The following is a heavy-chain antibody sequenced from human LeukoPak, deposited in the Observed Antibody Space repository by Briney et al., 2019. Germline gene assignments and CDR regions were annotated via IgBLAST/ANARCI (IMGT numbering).Heavy chain of an antibody. J-gene: IGHJ4*02. CDR2: IKSKTDGGTT. D-gene: IGHD3-10*01. Sequence: GGSLRLSCAASGFSFSNAWMSWIRQAQGTGLEWVGRIKSKTDGGTTYYAAPVKGTFTISRDDSKNTLYLQMNSLRAEDTAVYYCTREDYYYASGHWAQGTLVTVSS. CDR1: GFSFSNAW. CDR3: TREDYYYASGH. V-gene: IGHV3-15*01.